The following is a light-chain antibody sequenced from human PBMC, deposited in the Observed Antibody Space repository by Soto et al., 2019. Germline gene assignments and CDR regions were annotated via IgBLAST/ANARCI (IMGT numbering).Light chain of an antibody. J-gene: IGKJ4*01. Sequence: DIQMTQSPSSLSASVGDRVTITCQASQDIRNYLNWYQQKPGKAPNLLIYDASNLRAGVPSRFSGSGSGTEFTSPIRSLQPEAIATYYCQHYDHLPPLSFGGGTKVEIK. CDR2: DAS. V-gene: IGKV1-33*01. CDR1: QDIRNY. CDR3: QHYDHLPPLS.